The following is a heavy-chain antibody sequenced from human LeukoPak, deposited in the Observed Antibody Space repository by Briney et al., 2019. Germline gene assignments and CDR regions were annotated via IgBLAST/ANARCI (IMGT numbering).Heavy chain of an antibody. CDR2: IYYSGST. D-gene: IGHD3-16*02. CDR1: GVSISSYY. J-gene: IGHJ4*02. V-gene: IGHV4-59*08. CDR3: ARQDLLYDYVWGSYRRGAPFDY. Sequence: SETLSLTCTVSGVSISSYYWSWIRQPPGKGLEWIGYIYYSGSTNYNPSLKSRVTISVDTSKNQFSLKLSSVTAADTAVYYCARQDLLYDYVWGSYRRGAPFDYWGQGTLVTVSS.